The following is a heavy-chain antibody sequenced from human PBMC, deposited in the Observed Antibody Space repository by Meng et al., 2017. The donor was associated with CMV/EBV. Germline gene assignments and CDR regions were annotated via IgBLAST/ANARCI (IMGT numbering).Heavy chain of an antibody. V-gene: IGHV4-34*01. J-gene: IGHJ6*02. CDR1: GGSFSGYY. Sequence: SETLSLTCAVYGGSFSGYYWSWIRQPPGKGLEWIGEINHSGSTNYNPSLKSRVTISVDTSKNQFSLKLSSVTVADTAVYYCARAQTIHAVDVWGQGTTVTVSS. CDR3: ARAQTIHAVDV. CDR2: INHSGST. D-gene: IGHD5-24*01.